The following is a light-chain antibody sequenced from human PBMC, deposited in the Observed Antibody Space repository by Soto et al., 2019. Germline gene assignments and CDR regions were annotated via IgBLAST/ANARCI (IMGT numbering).Light chain of an antibody. CDR1: QSLXKS. Sequence: EIVLTQSPAXLSVSPGERVTLSXRATQSLXKSLAWYQQRPGQAPRLLIYDASDRATGIPARFSGSGSGTDFTLTISSLEPEDFALYYCQHHNNWPPYTFGQGTRVDIK. CDR2: DAS. CDR3: QHHNNWPPYT. J-gene: IGKJ2*01. V-gene: IGKV3-11*01.